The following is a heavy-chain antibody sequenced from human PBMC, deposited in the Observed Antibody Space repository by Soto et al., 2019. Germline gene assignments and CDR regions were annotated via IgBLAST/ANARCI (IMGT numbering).Heavy chain of an antibody. Sequence: KASETLSLTCTFSGDSISSNTYFWGWIRQPPGKGLEWIANIYYTGTTYYNPSLESRVTISIDTSKNQFSLKLNSVTAADTAVYYCVRSHRPGIPGRTSMRPLDIWGPGTMVTVSS. CDR3: VRSHRPGIPGRTSMRPLDI. V-gene: IGHV4-39*01. CDR2: IYYTGTT. J-gene: IGHJ3*02. CDR1: GDSISSNTYF. D-gene: IGHD1-20*01.